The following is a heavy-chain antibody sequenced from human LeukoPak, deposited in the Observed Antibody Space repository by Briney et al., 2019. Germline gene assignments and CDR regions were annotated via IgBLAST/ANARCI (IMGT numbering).Heavy chain of an antibody. CDR1: GGSISSGGYY. J-gene: IGHJ4*02. D-gene: IGHD2-8*01. Sequence: PSETLSLTCTVSGGSISSGGYYWSWIRQHPGQGLEWLGYIYYSGSTYYNPSLKSRITISVDTSKNQFSLKLSSVTAADTAVYYCARDPMGTSALDYWGQGTLVTVSS. CDR3: ARDPMGTSALDY. V-gene: IGHV4-31*03. CDR2: IYYSGST.